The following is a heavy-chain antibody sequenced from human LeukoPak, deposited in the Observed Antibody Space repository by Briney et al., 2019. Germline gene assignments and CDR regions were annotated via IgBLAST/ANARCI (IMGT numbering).Heavy chain of an antibody. CDR1: GYIFTSNY. J-gene: IGHJ6*02. V-gene: IGHV1-46*01. Sequence: GASVKVSCKASGYIFTSNYMHWVRQAPGQGLEWMGIINPSGGSTSYAQKLQGRVTMTRDTSTSTVYMELSSLRSEDTAVYYCARGGKLGYCSGGTCPRFGAYYGMDVWGQGTTVTVSS. D-gene: IGHD2-15*01. CDR2: INPSGGST. CDR3: ARGGKLGYCSGGTCPRFGAYYGMDV.